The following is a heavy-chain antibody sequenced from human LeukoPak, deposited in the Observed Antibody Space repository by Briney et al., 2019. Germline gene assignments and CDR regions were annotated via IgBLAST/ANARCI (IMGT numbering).Heavy chain of an antibody. V-gene: IGHV5-51*01. CDR3: ARRVVIAARDAFDI. D-gene: IGHD2-15*01. CDR1: GYSFTNYW. CDR2: IYPDDSDT. J-gene: IGHJ3*02. Sequence: GESLKISCKGSGYSFTNYWIGWVRQMPGKGLEWMGIIYPDDSDTRYSPSFQGQVTISADKSITTAYLQWSSLKASDTAMYYCARRVVIAARDAFDIWGQGTMVSVSS.